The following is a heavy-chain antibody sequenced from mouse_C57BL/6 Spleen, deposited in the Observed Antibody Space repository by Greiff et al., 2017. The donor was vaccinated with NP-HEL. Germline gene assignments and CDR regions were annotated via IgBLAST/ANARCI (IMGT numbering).Heavy chain of an antibody. V-gene: IGHV5-9*01. CDR3: ARQGSLYYFDY. CDR2: ISGGGGNN. Sequence: DVMLVESGGGLVKPGGSLKLSCAASGFTFSSYTMSWVRQTPEKRLEWVATISGGGGNNYYPDSVKGRFTISRDNAKNTLYLQMSSLRSEDTALYYCARQGSLYYFDYWGQGTTLTVSS. J-gene: IGHJ2*01. D-gene: IGHD1-1*02. CDR1: GFTFSSYT.